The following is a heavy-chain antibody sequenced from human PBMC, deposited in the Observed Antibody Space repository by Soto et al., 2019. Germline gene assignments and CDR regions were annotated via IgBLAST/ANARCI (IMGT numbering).Heavy chain of an antibody. CDR1: GVTVSSNY. J-gene: IGHJ4*02. D-gene: IGHD7-27*01. V-gene: IGHV3-53*01. CDR2: IYSGGST. CDR3: ARDLLGDYDY. Sequence: EVQLVESGGGVIQPGGSLRLSCAASGVTVSSNYMSWVRQAPGKGLEWVSVIYSGGSTYYADSVKGRFTISRDNSKNTLYLQMNSLRAEDTAVYYCARDLLGDYDYWGQGTLVTVSS.